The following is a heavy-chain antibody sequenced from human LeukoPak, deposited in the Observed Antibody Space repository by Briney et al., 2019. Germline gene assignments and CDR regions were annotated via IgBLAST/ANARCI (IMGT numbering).Heavy chain of an antibody. Sequence: GASVPVSFTASGYTFTDYYMHWVRQAPGQGLEWMGWINPNSGGTNYAQKFQGRVTITRDTSISTAYMELSRLRSDDTAVYYCARVTGDRRGHAFDIWGQGTMVTVSS. D-gene: IGHD7-27*01. J-gene: IGHJ3*02. CDR3: ARVTGDRRGHAFDI. V-gene: IGHV1-2*02. CDR1: GYTFTDYY. CDR2: INPNSGGT.